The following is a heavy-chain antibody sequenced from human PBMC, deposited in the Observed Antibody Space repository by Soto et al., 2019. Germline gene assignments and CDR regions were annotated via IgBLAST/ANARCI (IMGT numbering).Heavy chain of an antibody. J-gene: IGHJ6*02. V-gene: IGHV3-66*01. CDR3: ARDRDFYCSSTSWYARAYAMDV. Sequence: GGALRLSCAASGFTVSSNYMSWVRQAPGKGLEWVSIIYSGGNTYYADSVKGRFTISRDNSKNTLYLQMNSLRAEDTAVYYCARDRDFYCSSTSWYARAYAMDVWGQGTTVTVSS. CDR1: GFTVSSNY. CDR2: IYSGGNT. D-gene: IGHD2-2*01.